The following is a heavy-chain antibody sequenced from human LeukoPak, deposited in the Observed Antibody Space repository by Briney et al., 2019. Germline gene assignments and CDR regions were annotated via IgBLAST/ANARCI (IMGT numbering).Heavy chain of an antibody. V-gene: IGHV4-30-4*01. CDR3: ARVTTVTTSFHFDY. CDR2: INHSGST. J-gene: IGHJ4*02. CDR1: GGSISSGSSD. D-gene: IGHD4-17*01. Sequence: SQTPSLTYTAAGGSISSGSSDWGWIRPHPKRGLEWVSYINHSGSTYYNPSLGSRVTMSVDTSKNQFSLKLSSVTAADTAVYYCARVTTVTTSFHFDYWGQGTLVTVSS.